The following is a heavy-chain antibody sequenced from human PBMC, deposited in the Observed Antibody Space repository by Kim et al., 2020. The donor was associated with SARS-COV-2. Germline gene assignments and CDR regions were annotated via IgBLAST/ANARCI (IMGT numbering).Heavy chain of an antibody. V-gene: IGHV3-11*01. CDR3: VRSKLGAGDAFDA. Sequence: GGSLRLSCAASGFSFKDYYMSYIRQAPGKGLEWISYISSNSGSTKYYADSVKGRFTISRNNDKSSLFLQMNSLRAEDTAEYYCVRSKLGAGDAFDACG. D-gene: IGHD1-26*01. J-gene: IGHJ3*01. CDR2: ISSNSGSTK. CDR1: GFSFKDYY.